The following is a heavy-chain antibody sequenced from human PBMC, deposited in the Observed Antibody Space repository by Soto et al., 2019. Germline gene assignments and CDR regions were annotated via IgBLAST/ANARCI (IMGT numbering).Heavy chain of an antibody. CDR2: ISGDGTNE. D-gene: IGHD7-27*01. V-gene: IGHV3-30-3*01. CDR3: ARHLSHLKTGWLDP. CDR1: GFTFINYA. J-gene: IGHJ5*02. Sequence: QEQLVESGGGVVQPGRSLRLSCRVSGFTFINYAMHWVRQAPGKGLEWVALISGDGTNEYYADSVKGRFTISRDNSRNTLYLQMSGLRADDTAVYYCARHLSHLKTGWLDPWGQGTLVSVSS.